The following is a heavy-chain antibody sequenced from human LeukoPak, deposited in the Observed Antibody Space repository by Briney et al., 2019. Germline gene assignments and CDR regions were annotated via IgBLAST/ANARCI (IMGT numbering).Heavy chain of an antibody. Sequence: GGSLRLSCAASGFTFDDYGMSWVRQAPGKGLEWVSGINWNGGSTGYADSVKGRFTISRDNVKNSLYLQMNSLRAEDTALYYCARDHDYGEMDYFDYWDQGTLVTVSS. D-gene: IGHD4-17*01. CDR1: GFTFDDYG. J-gene: IGHJ4*02. CDR2: INWNGGST. V-gene: IGHV3-20*04. CDR3: ARDHDYGEMDYFDY.